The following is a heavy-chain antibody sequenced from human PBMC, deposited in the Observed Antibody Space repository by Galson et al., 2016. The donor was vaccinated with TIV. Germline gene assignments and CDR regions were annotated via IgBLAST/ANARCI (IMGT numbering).Heavy chain of an antibody. CDR2: IRPSGTRT. V-gene: IGHV1-46*01. D-gene: IGHD4-23*01. CDR3: AGGGTDYGGSGYLDY. CDR1: TYTSTNYY. Sequence: SVKVSCKASTYTSTNYYMHWVRQAPGQGLEWMGIIRPSGTRTTFAKNCQGRLTMTRDTSTRTVYMDLSSLKSVDTAVYDCAGGGTDYGGSGYLDYWGQGTLLTVSS. J-gene: IGHJ4*02.